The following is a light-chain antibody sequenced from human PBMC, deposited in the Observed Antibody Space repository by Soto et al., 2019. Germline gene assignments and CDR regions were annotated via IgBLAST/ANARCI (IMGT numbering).Light chain of an antibody. J-gene: IGLJ1*01. CDR2: EVS. CDR1: RNDIGDYSF. V-gene: IGLV2-14*03. CDR3: SSYTGSNTYV. Sequence: QSVLTQPASVSGSPGQSITISCTGTRNDIGDYSFVSWYQQHPGKVPKLLIYEVSDRPSGVSSRFSGSKSGNTASLTISGLQAEDEAHYYCSSYTGSNTYVFGGGTKVTVL.